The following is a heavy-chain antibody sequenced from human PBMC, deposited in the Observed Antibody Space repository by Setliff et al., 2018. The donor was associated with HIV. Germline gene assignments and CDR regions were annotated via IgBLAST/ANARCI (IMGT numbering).Heavy chain of an antibody. Sequence: GGSLRLSCEASGFTFDTYGMSWVRHDPRKGLEWVSAINWDGSGPRYVESVKGRFTISKDNAKKSLHLDMTSLRDEDTAFYYCATGGGGSSGSRWFDYWGRGTLVTVSS. J-gene: IGHJ4*02. CDR2: INWDGSGP. V-gene: IGHV3-20*04. CDR3: ATGGGGSSGSRWFDY. D-gene: IGHD2-15*01. CDR1: GFTFDTYG.